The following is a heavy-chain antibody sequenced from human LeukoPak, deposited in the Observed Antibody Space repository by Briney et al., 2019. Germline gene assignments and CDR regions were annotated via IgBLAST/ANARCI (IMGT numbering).Heavy chain of an antibody. CDR1: GFTFSNCD. CDR2: ISGIGDRT. J-gene: IGHJ4*02. D-gene: IGHD5-18*01. CDR3: AKSKKYTGDYYDT. Sequence: GGSLRLSCAASGFTFSNCDMSWARQAPGKGLEWVSGISGIGDRTYYADSVKGRFTISRDNSKNTLYLQVNNLRAEDTAVYYCAKSKKYTGDYYDTWGRGTLVTVSS. V-gene: IGHV3-23*01.